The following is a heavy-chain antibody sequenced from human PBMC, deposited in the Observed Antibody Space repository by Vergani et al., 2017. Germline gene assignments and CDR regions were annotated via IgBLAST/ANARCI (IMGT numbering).Heavy chain of an antibody. CDR2: IFYSGTT. J-gene: IGHJ4*02. CDR1: GGSISSGDHC. D-gene: IGHD2-2*01. CDR3: VCRATSPPRCFDC. Sequence: QVQLQESGPGLVKPSETLSLTCTVSGGSISSGDHCWTWIRQRPGKGLEWIGYIFYSGTTYDNPSLRSRLTISVDTSQNQFSLKLTSVTAADTAVYRCVCRATSPPRCFDCWGQGTLVIVSS. V-gene: IGHV4-30-4*08.